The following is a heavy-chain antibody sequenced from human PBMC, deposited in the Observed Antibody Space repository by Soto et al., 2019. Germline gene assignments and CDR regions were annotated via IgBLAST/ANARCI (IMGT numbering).Heavy chain of an antibody. J-gene: IGHJ6*02. CDR3: AKDRIMGSTTFWGMDV. V-gene: IGHV3-23*01. CDR1: GFTFSSYA. CDR2: IIGGGGRT. D-gene: IGHD3-16*01. Sequence: EVQLLESGGGLVQPGGSLRLSCAASGFTFSSYAMSWVRQAPGKGLEWVSAIIGGGGRTYYADSVKGRFTISRDNSKNTLYLQMNSLRVEDTAVYYCAKDRIMGSTTFWGMDVWGQGTTVTVSS.